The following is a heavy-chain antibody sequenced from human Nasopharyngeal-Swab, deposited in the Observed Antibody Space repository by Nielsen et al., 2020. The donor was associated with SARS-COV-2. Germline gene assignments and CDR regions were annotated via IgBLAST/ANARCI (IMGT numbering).Heavy chain of an antibody. CDR3: ARAGSSGWYYYFDY. CDR2: IKQDGSEK. V-gene: IGHV3-7*01. CDR1: GFTFSSYW. J-gene: IGHJ4*02. D-gene: IGHD6-19*01. Sequence: GGSLRLSCAASGFTFSSYWMSWVRQAPGKGLEWVANIKQDGSEKYYVDSVKGRFTISRDNAENSLYLQMNSLRAEDTAVYYCARAGSSGWYYYFDYWGQGTLVTVSS.